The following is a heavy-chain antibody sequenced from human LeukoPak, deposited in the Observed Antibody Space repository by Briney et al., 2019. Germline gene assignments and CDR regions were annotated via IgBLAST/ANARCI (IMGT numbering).Heavy chain of an antibody. CDR2: IYSSGST. V-gene: IGHV4-39*01. D-gene: IGHD1-26*01. Sequence: KPSETLSLTCTGSGDSISRGSYYWDWIRQPPGKGLDWIGSIYSSGSTYYSPSLKSRVTISVETSSNQFSLKLSSVTAADMAVYYCARRGLGATGSDYWGQGTLVTVSS. CDR1: GDSISRGSYY. J-gene: IGHJ4*02. CDR3: ARRGLGATGSDY.